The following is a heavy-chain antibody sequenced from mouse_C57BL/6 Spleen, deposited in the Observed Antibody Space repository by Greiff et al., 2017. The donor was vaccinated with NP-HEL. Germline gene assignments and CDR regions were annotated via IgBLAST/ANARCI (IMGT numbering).Heavy chain of an antibody. V-gene: IGHV5-17*01. CDR1: GFTFSDYG. D-gene: IGHD2-1*01. J-gene: IGHJ3*01. Sequence: EVKLLESGGGLVKPGGSLKLSCAASGFTFSDYGMHWVRQAPEKGLEWVAYISSGSSTIYYADTVKGRFTLSRDNAKNTLFLQITSLRSEDTAMYYCASETYGNWGFAYWGQVTLVTVSA. CDR2: ISSGSSTI. CDR3: ASETYGNWGFAY.